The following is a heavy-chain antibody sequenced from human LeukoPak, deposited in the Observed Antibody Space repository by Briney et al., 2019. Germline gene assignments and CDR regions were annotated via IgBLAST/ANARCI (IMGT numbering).Heavy chain of an antibody. J-gene: IGHJ3*01. CDR2: ISGTGGST. V-gene: IGHV3-23*01. CDR1: GFTFINYA. CDR3: ARLDYYDSRKPIDAFDV. Sequence: TGGSLRLSCAASGFTFINYAMSWVRQAPGKGLEWVSAISGTGGSTYYADSVKGRFTISRDNSKNTLYLQMNSLRAEDTAVYYCARLDYYDSRKPIDAFDVWGQGTMVTVSS. D-gene: IGHD3-22*01.